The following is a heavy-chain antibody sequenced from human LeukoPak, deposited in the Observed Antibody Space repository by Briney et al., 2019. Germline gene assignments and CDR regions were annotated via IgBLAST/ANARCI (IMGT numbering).Heavy chain of an antibody. Sequence: GGSLRLSCAASGFTFSSYWMSWVRQAPGKGLEWVANIKQDGSEKYYVDSVKGRFTISRDNAKNSLYNLHMSSLRAEDTAVYYCAGGGNFGYWGQGTPVTVSS. CDR2: IKQDGSEK. CDR1: GFTFSSYW. CDR3: AGGGNFGY. V-gene: IGHV3-7*01. J-gene: IGHJ4*02. D-gene: IGHD2-15*01.